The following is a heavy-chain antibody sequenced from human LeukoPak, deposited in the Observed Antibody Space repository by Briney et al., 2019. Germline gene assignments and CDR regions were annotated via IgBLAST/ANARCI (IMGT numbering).Heavy chain of an antibody. V-gene: IGHV4-61*10. Sequence: SETLSLTCTVSGGSVSSGVYYWSWIRQPAGEGLEWIGHIYTTGSTNYNPSLKSRVTISVDTSKNQFSLKLSSVTAADTAVYYCARERRDYYDSSGYYYDAFDIWGQGTMVTVSS. CDR1: GGSVSSGVYY. J-gene: IGHJ3*02. D-gene: IGHD3-22*01. CDR2: IYTTGST. CDR3: ARERRDYYDSSGYYYDAFDI.